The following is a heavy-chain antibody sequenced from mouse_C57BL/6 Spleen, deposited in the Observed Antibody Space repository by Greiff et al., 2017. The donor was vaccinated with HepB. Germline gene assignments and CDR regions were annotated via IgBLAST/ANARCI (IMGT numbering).Heavy chain of an antibody. V-gene: IGHV14-4*01. CDR1: GFNINDDY. CDR3: AYDDDGSSQRYWYFEV. J-gene: IGHJ1*03. Sequence: EVPLQQSGAELVRPGASVKLSCTASGFNINDDYMHWVQQRPEQCLEWIGWIYPVNGDTEYASKFQGKAPITADTSSHTAYLQLSSRTSADTAVYYCAYDDDGSSQRYWYFEVWGTGTTVTVSS. D-gene: IGHD1-1*01. CDR2: IYPVNGDT.